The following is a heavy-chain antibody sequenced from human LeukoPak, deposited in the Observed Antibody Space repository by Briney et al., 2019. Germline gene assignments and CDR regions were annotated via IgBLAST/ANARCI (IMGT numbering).Heavy chain of an antibody. CDR3: ARKLTMVRGVISSFSY. Sequence: ASEKVSCKASGYTFTSYDINWVRQATGQGLEWMGWMNPNSGNTGYAQKFQGRVTMTRNTSISTAYMELSSLRSEDTAVYYCARKLTMVRGVISSFSYWGQGTLVTVSS. V-gene: IGHV1-8*01. CDR2: MNPNSGNT. J-gene: IGHJ4*02. D-gene: IGHD3-10*01. CDR1: GYTFTSYD.